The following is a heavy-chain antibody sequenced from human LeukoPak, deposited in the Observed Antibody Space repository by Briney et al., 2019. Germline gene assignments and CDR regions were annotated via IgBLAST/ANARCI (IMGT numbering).Heavy chain of an antibody. CDR3: ARNRNSADWGYYFDY. CDR2: IYTSGST. D-gene: IGHD7-27*01. V-gene: IGHV4-61*02. CDR1: GGSISSDSYY. Sequence: SQTLSLTCTVSGGSISSDSYYWSWIRQPAGEGLEWIGRIYTSGSTNYNPSLKSRVTMLVDTSKNRFSLKLRSVTAADTAVYYCARNRNSADWGYYFDYWGQGTLVTVSS. J-gene: IGHJ4*02.